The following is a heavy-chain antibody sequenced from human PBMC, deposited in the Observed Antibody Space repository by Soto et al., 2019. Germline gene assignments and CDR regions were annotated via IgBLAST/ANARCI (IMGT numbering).Heavy chain of an antibody. D-gene: IGHD3-16*01. CDR2: IYYSGST. CDR3: ARQGLGAPSGMDV. Sequence: PSETLSLTCTVSGGSISSYYWSWIRQPPGKGLEWIGYIYYSGSTNYNPSLKSRVTISVDTSKNQFSLKLSSVTAADTAVYYCARQGLGAPSGMDVWGQGTTVTVSS. CDR1: GGSISSYY. J-gene: IGHJ6*02. V-gene: IGHV4-59*08.